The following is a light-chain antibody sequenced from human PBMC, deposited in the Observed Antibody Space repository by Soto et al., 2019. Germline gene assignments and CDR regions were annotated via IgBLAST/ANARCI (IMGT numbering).Light chain of an antibody. CDR2: GAS. CDR3: QHYYTSYTT. Sequence: EIVLTQSPGTLSLSPGERATLSCGASESVTSNYLARYQQKPGQAPRLLIFGASTRATGIPDRFSGSGSGTDFTLTISRLEPEDFAVYYCQHYYTSYTTFGQGTKVDIK. CDR1: ESVTSNY. J-gene: IGKJ1*01. V-gene: IGKV3-20*01.